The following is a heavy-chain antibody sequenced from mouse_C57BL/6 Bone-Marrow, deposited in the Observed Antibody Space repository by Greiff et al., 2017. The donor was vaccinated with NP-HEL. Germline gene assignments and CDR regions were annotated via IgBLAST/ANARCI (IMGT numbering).Heavy chain of an antibody. Sequence: QVQLQQPGAELVMPGASVKLSCKASGYTFTSYWMHWVKQRPGQGLEWIGEIDPSDSYTNYNQKFKGKSTLTVDKSSSTAYMQLSSLTSEDSAVYYCARSPFYYGSSFDVWGTGTTVTVSS. CDR3: ARSPFYYGSSFDV. CDR1: GYTFTSYW. V-gene: IGHV1-69*01. J-gene: IGHJ1*03. D-gene: IGHD1-1*01. CDR2: IDPSDSYT.